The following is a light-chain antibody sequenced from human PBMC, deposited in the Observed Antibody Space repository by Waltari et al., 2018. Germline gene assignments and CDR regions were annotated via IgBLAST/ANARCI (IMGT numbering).Light chain of an antibody. Sequence: FQLTQSPSSPSASVGDRVTITCRASQSISTYLNWYQQKPRKAPNLLIYAASSLQSGVPSRFSGSGSGTDFTLTISSLQPEDFATYYCQQSYSPLTFGGGTKVEIK. CDR1: QSISTY. CDR3: QQSYSPLT. V-gene: IGKV1-39*01. J-gene: IGKJ4*01. CDR2: AAS.